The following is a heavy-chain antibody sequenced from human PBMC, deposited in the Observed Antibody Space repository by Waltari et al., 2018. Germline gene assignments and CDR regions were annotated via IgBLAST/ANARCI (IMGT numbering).Heavy chain of an antibody. CDR2: LYHSGST. D-gene: IGHD3-10*01. CDR1: GYSISSGYY. CDR3: ARVLRVTMVQGATGWFDP. Sequence: QVQLQESGPGLVKPSETLSLTCAVSGYSISSGYYWGWIRQPPGKGLEWIGSLYHSGSTYNSPSRKSRVATSVDTSKTEFARKRSSVTAADTAVYYCARVLRVTMVQGATGWFDPWGQGTLVTVSS. V-gene: IGHV4-38-2*01. J-gene: IGHJ5*02.